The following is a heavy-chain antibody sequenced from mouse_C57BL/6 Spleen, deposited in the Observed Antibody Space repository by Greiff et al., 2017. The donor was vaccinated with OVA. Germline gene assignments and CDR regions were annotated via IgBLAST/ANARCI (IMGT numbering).Heavy chain of an antibody. D-gene: IGHD4-1*01. V-gene: IGHV1-55*01. CDR2: IYPGSGST. Sequence: QVQLQQSGAELVKPGASVKMSCKASGYTFTSYWITWVKQRPGQGLEWIGDIYPGSGSTNYNEKFKSKATLTVDTSSSTAYMQLSSLTSEDSAVYYCARSPLTGSLDWYFDVWGTGTTVTVSS. CDR3: ARSPLTGSLDWYFDV. J-gene: IGHJ1*03. CDR1: GYTFTSYW.